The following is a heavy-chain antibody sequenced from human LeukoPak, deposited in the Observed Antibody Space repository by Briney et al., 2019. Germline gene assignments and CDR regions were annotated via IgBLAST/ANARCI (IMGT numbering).Heavy chain of an antibody. CDR3: ARAEFSSTWFHFDH. CDR1: GFSFSYYV. V-gene: IGHV3-30*04. J-gene: IGHJ4*02. CDR2: IPYDESNR. Sequence: GGSLRLSCAASGFSFSYYVTHWVRQAPGKGLEWVAGIPYDESNRYFADSVKGRFTISRDNSKDTLYLQMNSLRAEDTAVYFCARAEFSSTWFHFDHWGQGTLVTVSS. D-gene: IGHD6-13*01.